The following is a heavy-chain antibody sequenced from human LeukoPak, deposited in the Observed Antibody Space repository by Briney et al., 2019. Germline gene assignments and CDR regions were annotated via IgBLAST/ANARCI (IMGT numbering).Heavy chain of an antibody. Sequence: AGGSLRLSCAASGFTFSNAGMSGVGQAPGKGRNGFGRIKTKTMVGTTDYAAPVKGRVTISRDDSRNTLYMQMNSLKTEDTAVYYCTTVLVGYYDSSGYFFDGSDIWGQGTMVTVSS. J-gene: IGHJ3*02. V-gene: IGHV3-15*01. CDR3: TTVLVGYYDSSGYFFDGSDI. CDR1: GFTFSNAG. CDR2: IKTKTMVGTT. D-gene: IGHD3-22*01.